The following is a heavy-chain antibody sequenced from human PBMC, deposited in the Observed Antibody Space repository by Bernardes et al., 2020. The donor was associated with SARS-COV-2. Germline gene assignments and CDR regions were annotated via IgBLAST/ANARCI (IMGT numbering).Heavy chain of an antibody. V-gene: IGHV4-59*08. CDR3: ARHPSRGSGFDY. CDR1: GGSISSYY. J-gene: IGHJ4*02. D-gene: IGHD2-15*01. CDR2: IYYSGST. Sequence: SETLSLTCTVSGGSISSYYWSWIRQPPGKGLEWIGYIYYSGSTNYNPSLKSRVTISVDTSKNQFSLKLSSVTAADTAVYYCARHPSRGSGFDYWGQGTLVTVSS.